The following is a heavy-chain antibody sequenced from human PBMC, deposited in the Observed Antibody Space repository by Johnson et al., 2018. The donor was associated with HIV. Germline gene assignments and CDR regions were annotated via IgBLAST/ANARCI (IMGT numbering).Heavy chain of an antibody. D-gene: IGHD3-22*01. Sequence: QVKLVESGGGVVQPGRSLRLSCAASGFTFSSYGMHWVRQRPGKGLEWMAVISYGGRNKDYAASLEGRFTISRDNSKNTLFLQVNSLRAEDTAMYYCVRDIAFYDSGAAVSDAVDSWGQGTMVTVSS. CDR3: VRDIAFYDSGAAVSDAVDS. CDR1: GFTFSSYG. CDR2: ISYGGRNK. V-gene: IGHV3-30*03. J-gene: IGHJ3*02.